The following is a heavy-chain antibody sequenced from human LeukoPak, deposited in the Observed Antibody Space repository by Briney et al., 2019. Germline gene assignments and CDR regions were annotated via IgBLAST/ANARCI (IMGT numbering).Heavy chain of an antibody. CDR3: ARGGDYDSSGYDY. Sequence: SETLSLTCAVYGGSFSGYYWSWIRQPPGKGLEWIGEINHSGSTNYNPSLKSRVTISVDTSKNQFSLKLSSVTAADTAVYYCARGGDYDSSGYDYWGQGTLVTVSS. V-gene: IGHV4-34*01. D-gene: IGHD3-22*01. CDR1: GGSFSGYY. CDR2: INHSGST. J-gene: IGHJ4*02.